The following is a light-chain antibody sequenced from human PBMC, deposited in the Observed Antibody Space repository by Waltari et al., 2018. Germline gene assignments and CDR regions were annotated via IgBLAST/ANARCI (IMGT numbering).Light chain of an antibody. Sequence: QSALTQPASVSASPGQSMTIPCTGTSSDVGNYILVSWSQQHPRKAPKLMIYEETKRPSGVSNRCSGSKSGNSAALTISGLQAEDEADYFCSSYAGSSTLVFGGGTKLTVL. CDR3: SSYAGSSTLV. J-gene: IGLJ3*02. CDR1: SSDVGNYIL. CDR2: EET. V-gene: IGLV2-23*01.